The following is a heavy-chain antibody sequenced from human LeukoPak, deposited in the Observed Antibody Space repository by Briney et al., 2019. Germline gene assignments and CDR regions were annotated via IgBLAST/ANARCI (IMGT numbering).Heavy chain of an antibody. Sequence: ASVKVSCKASGYTFTGYYMHWVRQAPGQGLEWMGRIYPNSGGTNYAQKFQGRVTMTRDTSISTAYMELSRLRSDDTAVYYCARARGTSGSYFREDFDYWGQGTLVTVSS. CDR3: ARARGTSGSYFREDFDY. CDR2: IYPNSGGT. CDR1: GYTFTGYY. D-gene: IGHD3-10*01. V-gene: IGHV1-2*06. J-gene: IGHJ4*02.